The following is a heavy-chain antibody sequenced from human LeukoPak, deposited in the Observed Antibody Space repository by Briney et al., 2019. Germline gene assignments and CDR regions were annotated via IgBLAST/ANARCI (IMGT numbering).Heavy chain of an antibody. CDR2: ISSSGSTI. Sequence: GGSLRLSCAASGFTFSDYYMSWIRQAPGKGLEWVSYISSSGSTIYYADSVKGRFTISGDNAKNSLYLQMNSLRAEDTAVYYCARDTEYCSSTSCSKAFDYWGQGTLVTVSS. J-gene: IGHJ4*02. D-gene: IGHD2-2*01. CDR3: ARDTEYCSSTSCSKAFDY. V-gene: IGHV3-11*01. CDR1: GFTFSDYY.